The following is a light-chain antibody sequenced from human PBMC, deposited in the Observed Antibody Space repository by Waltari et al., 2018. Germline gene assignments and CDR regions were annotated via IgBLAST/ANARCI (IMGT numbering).Light chain of an antibody. Sequence: EIVLTQSPGTLPLSPGEGATLSCRPSQTIRTTYLAWYQQKPGQAPTLLIYGTFTRATGIPDRFTGSGSGTDFSLTISSLEPEDFATYYCQQYDISPLTFGGGTKVEIK. CDR3: QQYDISPLT. CDR1: QTIRTTY. V-gene: IGKV3-20*01. CDR2: GTF. J-gene: IGKJ4*01.